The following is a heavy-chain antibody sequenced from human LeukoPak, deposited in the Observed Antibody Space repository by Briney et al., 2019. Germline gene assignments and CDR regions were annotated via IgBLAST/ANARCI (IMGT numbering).Heavy chain of an antibody. V-gene: IGHV4-4*02. CDR3: SRENGAFSPFGY. CDR1: GDSITTTNW. J-gene: IGHJ4*02. CDR2: IHLSGRT. D-gene: IGHD2-8*01. Sequence: SGTLSLTCGVSGDSITTTNWWSWVRQPPGQGLEWIGEIHLSGRTNYNPSLNSRVTLALDTSKNHLSLSLTSVTAADTAVYYCSRENGAFSPFGYWGQGTLVTVPS.